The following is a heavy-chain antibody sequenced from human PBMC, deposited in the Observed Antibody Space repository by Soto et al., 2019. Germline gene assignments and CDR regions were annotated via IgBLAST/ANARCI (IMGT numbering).Heavy chain of an antibody. Sequence: QVQLVESGGGVVQPGRSLRLSCAASGFTFNNYGMHWVRQAPGKGLEWVAVIWNDGNGYYYANSVKGRFTISRDNSKNKLYLQMSSLRVEDTAVYYCARRQISPPPRGAASARGGMDVWGQGTTVTVSS. CDR1: GFTFNNYG. J-gene: IGHJ6*02. V-gene: IGHV3-33*01. CDR3: ARRQISPPPRGAASARGGMDV. D-gene: IGHD6-13*01. CDR2: IWNDGNGY.